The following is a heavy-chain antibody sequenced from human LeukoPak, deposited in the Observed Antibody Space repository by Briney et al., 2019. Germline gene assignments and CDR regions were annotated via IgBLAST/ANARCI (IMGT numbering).Heavy chain of an antibody. Sequence: GASVKVSCKASGYTFTSYGISWVRQAPGQGLEWMGWISAYNGNTNYAQKLQGRVTMTTDTSTSTAYMELRSLRSDDAAVYYCARDTPGGWYGSRLGAHYGMDVWGQGTTVTVSS. CDR3: ARDTPGGWYGSRLGAHYGMDV. CDR1: GYTFTSYG. J-gene: IGHJ6*02. CDR2: ISAYNGNT. D-gene: IGHD6-19*01. V-gene: IGHV1-18*01.